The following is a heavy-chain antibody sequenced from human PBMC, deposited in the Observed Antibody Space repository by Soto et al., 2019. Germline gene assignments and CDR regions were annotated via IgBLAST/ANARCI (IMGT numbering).Heavy chain of an antibody. Sequence: GGSLILSGATSGFPFSVYFMHLVRRAPGKGLVWVSRISGSGVSTIYADSVKGRFTISRDNSKNTLYLQINSLRAEDTAVYYCARSAYYYASSGHHSAYYLDL. CDR2: ISGSGVST. J-gene: IGHJ6*03. V-gene: IGHV3-23*01. D-gene: IGHD3-22*01. CDR1: GFPFSVYF. CDR3: ARSAYYYASSGHHSAYYLDL.